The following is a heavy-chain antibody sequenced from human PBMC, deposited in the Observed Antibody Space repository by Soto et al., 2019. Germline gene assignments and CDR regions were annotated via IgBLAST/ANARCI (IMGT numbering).Heavy chain of an antibody. Sequence: LRLSCTASGFTFGDYAMSWVRQAPGKGLEWVGFIRSKAYGGTTEYAASVKGRFTISRDDSKSIAYLQMNSLKTEDTAVYYCTRNYYDSSGYYYLYYYGMDVWGQGTTVTVSS. CDR2: IRSKAYGGTT. J-gene: IGHJ6*02. V-gene: IGHV3-49*04. CDR3: TRNYYDSSGYYYLYYYGMDV. CDR1: GFTFGDYA. D-gene: IGHD3-22*01.